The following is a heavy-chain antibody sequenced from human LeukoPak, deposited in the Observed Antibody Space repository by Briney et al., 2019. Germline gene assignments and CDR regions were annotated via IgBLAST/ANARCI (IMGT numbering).Heavy chain of an antibody. V-gene: IGHV3-23*01. CDR3: AKAHGGSYHSGID. D-gene: IGHD1-26*01. J-gene: IGHJ4*02. Sequence: PGGSQRLSCAASGFTFTSYAMNWVRQAPGKGLEWVSGISGSGGSTYYADSVKGRFSISRDNFKNTLYLQLNSLRVEDTAVYFCAKAHGGSYHSGIDWGQGTLVIVSS. CDR1: GFTFTSYA. CDR2: ISGSGGST.